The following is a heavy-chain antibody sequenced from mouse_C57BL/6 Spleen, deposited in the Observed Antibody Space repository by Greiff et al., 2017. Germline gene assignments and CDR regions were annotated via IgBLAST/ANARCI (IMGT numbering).Heavy chain of an antibody. Sequence: QVQLQQPGAELVKPGASVKLSCKASGYTFTSYWMHWVKQRPGQGLEWIGMIHPNSGSPNYNEKFKSKATLTVDKSSSTAYMPLICLTSEDSAVYYCAGYYYDEVSYAMDYWGQGTSVTVSS. J-gene: IGHJ4*01. CDR1: GYTFTSYW. CDR3: AGYYYDEVSYAMDY. V-gene: IGHV1-64*01. CDR2: IHPNSGSP. D-gene: IGHD2-4*01.